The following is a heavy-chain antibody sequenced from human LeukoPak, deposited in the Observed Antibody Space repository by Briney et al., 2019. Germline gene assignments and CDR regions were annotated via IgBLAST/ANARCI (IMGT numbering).Heavy chain of an antibody. J-gene: IGHJ4*02. V-gene: IGHV4-4*07. CDR3: AREAAAGTFYFDY. D-gene: IGHD6-13*01. Sequence: PSETLSLTCIVSGDSISNYYWSWIRQPAGKGLEWIGRIYTSGSTNYNPSLKSRVTMSVGTSKNQFSLKLSSVTAADTAVYYCAREAAAGTFYFDYWGQGTLVTVSS. CDR2: IYTSGST. CDR1: GDSISNYY.